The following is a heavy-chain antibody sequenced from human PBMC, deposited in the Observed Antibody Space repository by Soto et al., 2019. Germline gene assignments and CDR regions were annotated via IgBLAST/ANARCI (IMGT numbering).Heavy chain of an antibody. D-gene: IGHD3-3*01. V-gene: IGHV3-15*01. Sequence: GGSLRLSCGASGFTFSNAWMSWVRQAPGKGLEWVGRIKSKTDGGTTDYAAPVKGRFTISRDDSKNTLYLQMNSLKTEDTAVYYCTTSRGLDYDFWSGYWYGMDVWGQGTTVTVSS. CDR2: IKSKTDGGTT. J-gene: IGHJ6*02. CDR3: TTSRGLDYDFWSGYWYGMDV. CDR1: GFTFSNAW.